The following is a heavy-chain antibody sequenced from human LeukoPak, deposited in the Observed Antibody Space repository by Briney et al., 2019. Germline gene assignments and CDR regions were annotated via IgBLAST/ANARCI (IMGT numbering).Heavy chain of an antibody. CDR2: IYYSGST. Sequence: SETLSLTCTVSGGSISSGGYYWSWIRQHPGKGLEWIGYIYYSGSTYYNPSLKSRVTISVDTSKNQFSLKLSSVTAADTAVYYCARVVPYYYYGMDVWGQGTTVTVSS. J-gene: IGHJ6*02. CDR3: ARVVPYYYYGMDV. D-gene: IGHD2-2*01. CDR1: GGSISSGGYY. V-gene: IGHV4-31*03.